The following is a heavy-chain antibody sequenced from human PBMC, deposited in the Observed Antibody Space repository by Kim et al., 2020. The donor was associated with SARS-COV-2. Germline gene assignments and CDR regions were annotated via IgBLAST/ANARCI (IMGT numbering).Heavy chain of an antibody. D-gene: IGHD3-16*01. CDR3: AKHFQFGVESFDY. J-gene: IGHJ4*02. Sequence: GGSLRLSCTVSGFTFSDYSMTWVRQAPGKGLEWVSVIGADGSVAHYADSVRGRFTISRDNSRSTVYLQMNSLRAEDTAIFYCAKHFQFGVESFDYWGQGILVTVSS. CDR1: GFTFSDYS. CDR2: IGADGSVA. V-gene: IGHV3-23*01.